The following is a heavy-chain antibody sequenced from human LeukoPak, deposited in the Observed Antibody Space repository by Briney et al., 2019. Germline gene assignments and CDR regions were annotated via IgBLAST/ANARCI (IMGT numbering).Heavy chain of an antibody. J-gene: IGHJ4*02. CDR3: ARDQPTRTFGQNYFDY. CDR1: GFTFSDYY. D-gene: IGHD1-26*01. CDR2: ISSSSYT. V-gene: IGHV3-11*06. Sequence: PGGSLSLSCAASGFTFSDYYMSWIRQAPGKGLEWVSYISSSSYTNYADSVKGRFTISRDNSKNTLYLQMNSLRADDTAVYYCARDQPTRTFGQNYFDYWGQGTLVTVSS.